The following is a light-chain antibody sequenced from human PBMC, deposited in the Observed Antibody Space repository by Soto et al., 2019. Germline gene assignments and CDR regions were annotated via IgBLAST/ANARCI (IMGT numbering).Light chain of an antibody. CDR1: GSNIGSNT. Sequence: QSVLSQPPSASETPGQRVSISCSGSGSNIGSNTVHWYQQLPGTAPKPLMYNNNQRPSGVRDRFSGSKSGTSASLAISGLQSEDEADYYCAAWDDSLSGYVFGTGTKLTVL. CDR3: AAWDDSLSGYV. V-gene: IGLV1-44*01. J-gene: IGLJ1*01. CDR2: NNN.